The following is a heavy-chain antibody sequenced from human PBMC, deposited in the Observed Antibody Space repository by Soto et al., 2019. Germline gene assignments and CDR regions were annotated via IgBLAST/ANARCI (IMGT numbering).Heavy chain of an antibody. D-gene: IGHD6-13*01. Sequence: SETLSLTCAVSGYSISSGYYWGWIRQPPGKGLEWIGSIYHSGSTYYNPSLKSRVTISVDTSKNQFSLKLSSVTAADTAVYYCARDGYSSSRYVLGSDYWGQGTLVTVPQ. V-gene: IGHV4-38-2*02. CDR3: ARDGYSSSRYVLGSDY. CDR2: IYHSGST. CDR1: GYSISSGYY. J-gene: IGHJ4*02.